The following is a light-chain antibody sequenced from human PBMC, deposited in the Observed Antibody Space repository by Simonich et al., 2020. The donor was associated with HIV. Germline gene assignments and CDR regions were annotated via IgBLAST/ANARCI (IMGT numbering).Light chain of an antibody. Sequence: QSALTQPASVSGSPGQSITISCTGTSSDVGVYNYVSWYQQHPGKAPKLTIYDVSSRPSGVSNLFSGSKSGNTASLTISGLQAEDEADYYCSSYTSSSTLVFGGGTKLTVL. J-gene: IGLJ3*02. CDR2: DVS. CDR1: SSDVGVYNY. CDR3: SSYTSSSTLV. V-gene: IGLV2-14*03.